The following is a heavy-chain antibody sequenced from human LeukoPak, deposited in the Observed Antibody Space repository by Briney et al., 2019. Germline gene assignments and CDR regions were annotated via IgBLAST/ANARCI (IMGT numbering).Heavy chain of an antibody. J-gene: IGHJ4*02. CDR3: ARGGWYYFDY. V-gene: IGHV3-7*01. CDR2: IKQDGSDK. CDR1: GFTFSTYW. Sequence: GGSLRLSCAASGFTFSTYWMSWVRQALGKGLEWVANIKQDGSDKYYVDSVKGRFTISRDNAENSLYLQMNSLRAEDTAIYYCARGGWYYFDYWGQGTLVTVSS.